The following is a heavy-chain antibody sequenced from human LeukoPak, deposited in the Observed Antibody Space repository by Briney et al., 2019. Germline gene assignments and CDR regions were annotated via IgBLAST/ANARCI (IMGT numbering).Heavy chain of an antibody. CDR1: GGSISSSY. V-gene: IGHV4-59*01. CDR3: ARDYGDIPPDWYYDL. CDR2: IYYTGST. D-gene: IGHD4-17*01. J-gene: IGHJ2*01. Sequence: SETLSLTCAVSGGSISSSYWSWIRQPPGKGLEWIGYIYYTGSTTYNPSLKSRVTISVDTSKNQFSLKLRSVTAADTAVYYCARDYGDIPPDWYYDLWGRGTLVTVSS.